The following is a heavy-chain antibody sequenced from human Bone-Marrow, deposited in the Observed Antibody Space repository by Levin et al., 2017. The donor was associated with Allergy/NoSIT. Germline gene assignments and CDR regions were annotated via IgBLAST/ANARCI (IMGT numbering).Heavy chain of an antibody. CDR2: VNWSGDGP. V-gene: IGHV3-20*04. CDR3: ARVAGNPSFFYFYYMDV. Sequence: GESLKISCAASGFTFDEYGMSWVRQVPGKGLEWLAGVNWSGDGPENADSVKGRFTISRDNVKNSVFLQLNSLRVEDTAMYYCARVAGNPSFFYFYYMDVWGKGIPVIVS. D-gene: IGHD1-14*01. CDR1: GFTFDEYG. J-gene: IGHJ6*03.